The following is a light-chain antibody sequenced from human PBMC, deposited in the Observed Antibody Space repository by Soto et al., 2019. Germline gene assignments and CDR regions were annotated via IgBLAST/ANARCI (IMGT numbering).Light chain of an antibody. CDR3: NSYTGSSPYV. CDR2: EVS. Sequence: QSALTQPPSVSGSPGQSVAISCTGTSSDVGSYNRVSWYQQPPGAAPKLMIYEVSNRPSGVPDRFSGSKSGNTASLTISGLQAEVEADYYCNSYTGSSPYVFGTGTKVTVL. V-gene: IGLV2-18*02. J-gene: IGLJ1*01. CDR1: SSDVGSYNR.